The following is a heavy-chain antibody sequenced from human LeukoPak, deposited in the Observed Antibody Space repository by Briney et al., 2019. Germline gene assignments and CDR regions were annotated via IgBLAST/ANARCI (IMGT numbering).Heavy chain of an antibody. CDR3: ARENCSSTSCYSALDY. D-gene: IGHD2-2*01. CDR1: GGTFSSYA. Sequence: SVKVSCKASGGTFSSYAISWVRQAPGQGLEWVGGIIPIFGTANYAQKFQGRVTITTDESTSTAYMELSSLRSEDTAVYYCARENCSSTSCYSALDYWGQGTLVTVSS. J-gene: IGHJ4*02. CDR2: IIPIFGTA. V-gene: IGHV1-69*05.